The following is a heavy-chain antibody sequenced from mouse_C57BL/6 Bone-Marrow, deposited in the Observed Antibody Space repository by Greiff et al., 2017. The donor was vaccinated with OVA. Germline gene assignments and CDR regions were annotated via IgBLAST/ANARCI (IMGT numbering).Heavy chain of an antibody. CDR3: ARWGGIYDYDGTGYAMDY. CDR1: GYTFTSYG. D-gene: IGHD2-4*01. V-gene: IGHV1-81*01. Sequence: QVQLKESGAELARPGASVKLSCKASGYTFTSYGISWVKQRTGQGLEWIGEIYPRSGNTYYNEKFKGKATLTADKSSSTAYMALRSLTSEYSSVYFGARWGGIYDYDGTGYAMDYWGQGTSVTVSS. CDR2: IYPRSGNT. J-gene: IGHJ4*01.